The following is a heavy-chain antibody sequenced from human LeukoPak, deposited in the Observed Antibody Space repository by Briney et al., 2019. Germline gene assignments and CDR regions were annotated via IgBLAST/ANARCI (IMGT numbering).Heavy chain of an antibody. CDR2: NSCSGDYA. Sequence: GGSLRLSCAASGFLYSSYDMQCAPHAPEKGLECVSRNSCSGDYASYADSVKGRFTISRDNSKNTLYLQSNSMRVDDTALYHCARLNGAYSGSFGRAFDVWGQGTVVTVSS. J-gene: IGHJ3*01. V-gene: IGHV3-23*01. CDR1: GFLYSSYD. D-gene: IGHD1-26*01. CDR3: ARLNGAYSGSFGRAFDV.